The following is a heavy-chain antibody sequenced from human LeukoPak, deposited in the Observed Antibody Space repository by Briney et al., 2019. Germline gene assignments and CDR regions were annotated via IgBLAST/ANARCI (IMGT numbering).Heavy chain of an antibody. V-gene: IGHV3-30*18. CDR3: AKVYYYDSSGMGFDY. CDR1: GFTFSSYG. J-gene: IGHJ4*02. Sequence: GGSLRLSCAASGFTFSSYGMHWVRQAPGKGLEWVAVISYDGSNKYYADPVKGRFTISRDNSKNTLYLQMNSLRAEDTAVYYCAKVYYYDSSGMGFDYWGQGTLVTVSS. CDR2: ISYDGSNK. D-gene: IGHD3-22*01.